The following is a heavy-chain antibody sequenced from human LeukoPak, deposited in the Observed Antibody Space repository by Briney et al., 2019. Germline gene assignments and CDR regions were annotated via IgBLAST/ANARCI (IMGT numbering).Heavy chain of an antibody. Sequence: SETLSLTCAVYGGSFSGYYWSWIRQPPGKGLEWIGEINHSGSTNYNPSLKSRVTISVDTSKNQFSLKLSSVTAADTAVYYCARGRYGSGSYYDYWGQGTLVTVSS. D-gene: IGHD3-10*01. CDR1: GGSFSGYY. CDR2: INHSGST. V-gene: IGHV4-34*01. CDR3: ARGRYGSGSYYDY. J-gene: IGHJ4*02.